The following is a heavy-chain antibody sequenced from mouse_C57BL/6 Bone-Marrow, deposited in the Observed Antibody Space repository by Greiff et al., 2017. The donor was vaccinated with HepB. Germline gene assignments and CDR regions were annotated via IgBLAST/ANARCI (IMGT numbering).Heavy chain of an antibody. Sequence: QVQLQQSGAELVKPGASVKISCKASGYAFSSYWMNWVKQRPGKGLEWIGQIYPGDGDTNYNGKFKGKATLTADKSSSTAYMQLSSLTSEDSAVYFCARRIYYSNPYYAMDYWGQGTSVTVSS. D-gene: IGHD2-5*01. CDR2: IYPGDGDT. CDR3: ARRIYYSNPYYAMDY. CDR1: GYAFSSYW. V-gene: IGHV1-80*01. J-gene: IGHJ4*01.